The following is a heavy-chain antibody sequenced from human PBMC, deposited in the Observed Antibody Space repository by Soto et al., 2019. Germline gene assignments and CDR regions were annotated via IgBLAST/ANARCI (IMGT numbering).Heavy chain of an antibody. J-gene: IGHJ6*02. CDR2: ISYDGSNK. CDR1: GFTFSSYG. Sequence: GGSLRLSCAASGFTFSSYGMHWVRQAPGKGLEWVAVISYDGSNKYYADSVKGRFTISRDNSKNTLYLQMNSLRAEDTAVYYCAKDPRYYYYGMDVWGQGTTVTVSS. V-gene: IGHV3-30*18. CDR3: AKDPRYYYYGMDV.